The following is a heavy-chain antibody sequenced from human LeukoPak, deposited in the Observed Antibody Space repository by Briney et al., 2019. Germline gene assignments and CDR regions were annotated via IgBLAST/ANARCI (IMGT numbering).Heavy chain of an antibody. CDR3: AGQIAAAGTVYFLH. V-gene: IGHV4-39*01. CDR1: GGSISSSSYY. D-gene: IGHD6-13*01. CDR2: IHYSGST. Sequence: SETLSLTCTVSGGSISSSSYYWGWIRQPPGKGLEWIGSIHYSGSTYYKPSLKSRVTMSVDTSKNQFSPKLSSVTAADTAVYYCAGQIAAAGTVYFLHWGQGTLVTVSS. J-gene: IGHJ1*01.